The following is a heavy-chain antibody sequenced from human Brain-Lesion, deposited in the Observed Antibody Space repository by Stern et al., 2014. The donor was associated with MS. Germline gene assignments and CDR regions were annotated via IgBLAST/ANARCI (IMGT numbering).Heavy chain of an antibody. J-gene: IGHJ5*01. Sequence: VQLVESGGGLVQPGGSLRLSCAASGFTFSNYWMHWVRHAPGKGLEWVSRVNNDGRRTSYADSVKGRFTMSRDNAKNTLYLQMNSLRVEDTAIYYCARGERWFDSWGQGTLVTVSS. CDR1: GFTFSNYW. CDR2: VNNDGRRT. V-gene: IGHV3-74*01. CDR3: ARGERWFDS.